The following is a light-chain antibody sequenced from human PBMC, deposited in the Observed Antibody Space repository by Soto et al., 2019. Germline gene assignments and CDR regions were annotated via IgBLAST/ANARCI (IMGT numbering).Light chain of an antibody. J-gene: IGLJ1*01. Sequence: QSVLTQPASVSGSPGQSITISCTGTSSDVGGYNYVSWYQQHPGKAPKLMIYDVSNRPSGVSNRFSGSKSGNTASLTISGLKAEDEAVYYCSSYTSSSTLRGVFGTGTKVTVL. CDR3: SSYTSSSTLRGV. CDR2: DVS. CDR1: SSDVGGYNY. V-gene: IGLV2-14*01.